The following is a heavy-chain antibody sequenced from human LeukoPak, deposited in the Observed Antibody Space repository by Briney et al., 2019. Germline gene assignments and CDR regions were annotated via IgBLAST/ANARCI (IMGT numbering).Heavy chain of an antibody. CDR2: IYYSGST. D-gene: IGHD6-13*01. CDR3: AREGQQLYYYGMDV. J-gene: IGHJ6*02. CDR1: SGSISSYY. V-gene: IGHV4-59*01. Sequence: PSETLSLTCTVSSGSISSYYWSWIRQPPGEGLEWIGYIYYSGSTNYNPSLKSRVTISVDTSKNQFSLKLSSVTAADTAVYYCAREGQQLYYYGMDVWGQGTTVTVSS.